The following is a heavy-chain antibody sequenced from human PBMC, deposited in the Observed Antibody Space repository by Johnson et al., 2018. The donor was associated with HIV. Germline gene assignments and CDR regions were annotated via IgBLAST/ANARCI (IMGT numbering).Heavy chain of an antibody. CDR1: GFTFSSYA. Sequence: QVLLVESGGGVVQPGRSLRLSCAAFGFTFSSYAMHWVRQAPGKGLEWVAVISYDGSNKYYADSVKGRFTISRDNANNTLYLEMKSLRADDTAVYYCVRDDYVFHIWGQGTTVTASS. CDR3: VRDDYVFHI. D-gene: IGHD2-21*02. V-gene: IGHV3-30-3*01. CDR2: ISYDGSNK. J-gene: IGHJ3*02.